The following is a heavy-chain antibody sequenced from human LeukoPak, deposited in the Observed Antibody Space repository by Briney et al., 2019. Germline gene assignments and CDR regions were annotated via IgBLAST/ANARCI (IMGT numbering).Heavy chain of an antibody. V-gene: IGHV1-8*01. CDR2: MNPNSGNT. CDR3: ARGRQLLD. Sequence: ASVKVSCKPSGYTVTSYDINWVRQATGQGLEWMGWMNPNSGNTGYAQKFQGRITMTRDTSISTAYMELSSLSSEDTAMYYCARGRQLLDWGQGTLVTVSS. CDR1: GYTVTSYD. J-gene: IGHJ4*02. D-gene: IGHD1-7*01.